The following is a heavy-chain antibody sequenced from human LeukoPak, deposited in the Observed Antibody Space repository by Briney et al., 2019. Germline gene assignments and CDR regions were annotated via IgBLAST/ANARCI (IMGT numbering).Heavy chain of an antibody. D-gene: IGHD6-13*01. J-gene: IGHJ4*02. CDR3: ARGIAAAGPFDY. CDR2: VYYSGIT. CDR1: GGSISTYY. Sequence: SETLSLTCTLSGGSISTYYWTWIRQPPGKGLEWIGNVYYSGITKYNPSLKSRLTMSVDTSRNQFSLKLSSVTAADTAVYYCARGIAAAGPFDYWGQGTLVTVSS. V-gene: IGHV4-59*13.